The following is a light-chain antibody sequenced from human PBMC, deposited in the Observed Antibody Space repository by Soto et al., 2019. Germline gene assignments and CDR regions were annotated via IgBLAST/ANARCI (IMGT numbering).Light chain of an antibody. CDR1: QSITDW. CDR3: QYWDDYSWT. Sequence: DIQMTQSPSTLSASVGDRVTITCRASQSITDWLAWYQQKPGKAPKFLIYKASNLEGGVPSRFSGSGSGTEFTLTISXVQPDDXATXXXQYWDDYSWTFGQGTKVEIK. V-gene: IGKV1-5*03. J-gene: IGKJ1*01. CDR2: KAS.